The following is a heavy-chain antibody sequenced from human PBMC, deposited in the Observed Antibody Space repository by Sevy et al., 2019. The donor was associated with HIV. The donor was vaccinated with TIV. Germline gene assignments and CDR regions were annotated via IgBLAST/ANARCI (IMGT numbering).Heavy chain of an antibody. V-gene: IGHV1-2*02. J-gene: IGHJ4*02. CDR1: GNTFRGHH. CDR2: INPKTVGT. Sequence: ASVTVSCKVSGNTFRGHHMHWVQQAPGPGLEWMGWINPKTVGTTYAQKFQGRVTVTRDTTMDTVYMELNRLRSDDTAVYYCARHTDFRPDSWGQGTLVTVSS. D-gene: IGHD3-3*01. CDR3: ARHTDFRPDS.